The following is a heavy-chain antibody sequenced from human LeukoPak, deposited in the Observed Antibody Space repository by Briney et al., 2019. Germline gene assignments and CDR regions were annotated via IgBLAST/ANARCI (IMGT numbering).Heavy chain of an antibody. Sequence: SETLSLTCTVSNGSISSYHWSWVRQPPGKGLEWIGYILTSGTTNYNPSLKSRLTISVDTSKNQFTLKLSSVTAADTAVYYCARLRVSGSYLYYCDYWGQGTLVTVSS. V-gene: IGHV4-4*09. J-gene: IGHJ4*02. CDR3: ARLRVSGSYLYYCDY. D-gene: IGHD1-26*01. CDR2: ILTSGTT. CDR1: NGSISSYH.